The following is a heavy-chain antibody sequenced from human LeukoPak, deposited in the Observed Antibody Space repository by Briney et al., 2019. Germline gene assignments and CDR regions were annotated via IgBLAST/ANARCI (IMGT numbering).Heavy chain of an antibody. Sequence: GGYLRLSCAASGFTFSSYGMNWVRQAPGKGLEWVSYISSSSSTIYYADSVKGRFTISRDNAKNSLYLQMNSLRAEDTAVYYCAGNPYGSGSHNFDFWGQGTLVTVSS. CDR2: ISSSSSTI. CDR1: GFTFSSYG. CDR3: AGNPYGSGSHNFDF. J-gene: IGHJ4*02. V-gene: IGHV3-48*01. D-gene: IGHD3-10*01.